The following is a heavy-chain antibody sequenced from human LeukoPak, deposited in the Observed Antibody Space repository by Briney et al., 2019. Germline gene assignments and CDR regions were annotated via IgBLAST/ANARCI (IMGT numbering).Heavy chain of an antibody. CDR3: ARVVASFDNSYAFDY. Sequence: PGGSLRLSCAASGFTLCNYSMHWVRQAPGKGLEWVGRIRKKVNSYTTEYATSVRGRFTISRDDSKTALYLQMNSLKAEDTAMYYCARVVASFDNSYAFDYWGQGTLVTVSS. CDR2: IRKKVNSYTT. J-gene: IGHJ4*02. V-gene: IGHV3-72*01. D-gene: IGHD1-20*01. CDR1: GFTLCNYS.